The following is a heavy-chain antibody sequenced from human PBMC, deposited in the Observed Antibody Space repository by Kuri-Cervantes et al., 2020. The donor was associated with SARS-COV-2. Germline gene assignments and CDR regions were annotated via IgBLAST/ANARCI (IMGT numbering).Heavy chain of an antibody. CDR3: ARGVTQNFYGSGTYSLPGYFHYYMDV. CDR1: GYTFTDYD. D-gene: IGHD3-10*01. Sequence: ASVKVSCKASGYTFTDYDINWVRQATGQGPEWIGWMNPNSDNTGYAHKFQGRVTITTDTSKSTAYMELSSLRSDDTGVFYCARGVTQNFYGSGTYSLPGYFHYYMDVWGKGTTVTVSS. J-gene: IGHJ6*03. V-gene: IGHV1-8*03. CDR2: MNPNSDNT.